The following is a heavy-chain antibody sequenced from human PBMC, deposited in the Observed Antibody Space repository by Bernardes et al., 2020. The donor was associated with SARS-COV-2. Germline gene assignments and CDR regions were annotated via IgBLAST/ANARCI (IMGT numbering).Heavy chain of an antibody. J-gene: IGHJ4*02. CDR1: GGPVNNGTFY. D-gene: IGHD6-13*01. Sequence: SETLSLTCTVSGGPVNNGTFYWSWVRQPAGKGLEWIGRIYTTGSAYYSPSLKSRVTISMDTSRNHFSLKMASVTAADSAVYFCARDRGNWYNDLSYWGQGALVTVYS. CDR2: IYTTGSA. V-gene: IGHV4-61*02. CDR3: ARDRGNWYNDLSY.